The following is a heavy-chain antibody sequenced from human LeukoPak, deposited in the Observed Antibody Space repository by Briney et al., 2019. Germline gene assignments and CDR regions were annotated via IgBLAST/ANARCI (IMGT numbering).Heavy chain of an antibody. V-gene: IGHV4-59*08. CDR2: IYYSGST. Sequence: ASETLSLTCTVSGGSISSHYWSWIRQPPGKGLEWIGYIYYSGSTNYNPSLKSRVTISVDTSKNQFSLKLSSVTAADTAVYYCARHPIAAAGTGWDYWGQGTLVTVSS. CDR1: GGSISSHY. J-gene: IGHJ4*02. D-gene: IGHD6-13*01. CDR3: ARHPIAAAGTGWDY.